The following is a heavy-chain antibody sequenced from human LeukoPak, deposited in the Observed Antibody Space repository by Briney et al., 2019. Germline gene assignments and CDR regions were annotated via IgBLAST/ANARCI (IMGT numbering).Heavy chain of an antibody. V-gene: IGHV1-18*01. D-gene: IGHD3-3*01. CDR1: GYTFTSYG. J-gene: IGHJ4*02. CDR3: ARVLLAEGGGYFDY. Sequence: ASVKVSCKASGYTFTSYGISWVRQAPGQGLEWMGWISAYNGNTNYAQKLQGRVTMTTDTSTSTAYMELRCLRSDDTAVYYCARVLLAEGGGYFDYWGQGTLVTVSS. CDR2: ISAYNGNT.